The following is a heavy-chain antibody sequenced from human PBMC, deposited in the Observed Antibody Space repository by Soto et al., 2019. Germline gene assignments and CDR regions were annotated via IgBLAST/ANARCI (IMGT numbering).Heavy chain of an antibody. CDR2: ISAYNGNT. CDR1: GYTFTSYG. Sequence: ASVKVSCKASGYTFTSYGISWVRQAPGQGLEWMGWISAYNGNTNYAQKLQGRVTMTTDTSTSTAYMELRSLRSDDTAVYYCARDLSESITMIVVVISAFDIWGQGTMVTVSS. D-gene: IGHD3-22*01. J-gene: IGHJ3*02. CDR3: ARDLSESITMIVVVISAFDI. V-gene: IGHV1-18*01.